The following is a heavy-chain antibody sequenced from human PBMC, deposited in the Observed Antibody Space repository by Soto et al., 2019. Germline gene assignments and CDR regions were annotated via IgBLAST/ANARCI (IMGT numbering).Heavy chain of an antibody. CDR3: ARVHEKGLDAFDI. V-gene: IGHV4-59*01. Sequence: SETLSLTCTVSGGSISNYYWSWIRQPPGKGLEWIAYVYNSGNTNFSPSLKSRVTISVDTSKNQFSLRLTSVTAADTAVYYCARVHEKGLDAFDIWGQGTMVTVSS. CDR2: VYNSGNT. J-gene: IGHJ3*02. CDR1: GGSISNYY.